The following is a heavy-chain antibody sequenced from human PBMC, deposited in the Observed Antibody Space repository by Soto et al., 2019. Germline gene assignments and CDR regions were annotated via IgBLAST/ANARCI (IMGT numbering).Heavy chain of an antibody. CDR2: IYYSGST. V-gene: IGHV4-31*03. D-gene: IGHD6-13*01. Sequence: SETLSLTCTVSGGSISSGGYYWSWIRQHPGKGLEWIGYIYYSGSTYYNPSLKSRVTISVDTSKNQFSLKLSSVTAADTAVYYCARSGDSSSWYWFDPWGQGTLVTVSS. J-gene: IGHJ5*02. CDR3: ARSGDSSSWYWFDP. CDR1: GGSISSGGYY.